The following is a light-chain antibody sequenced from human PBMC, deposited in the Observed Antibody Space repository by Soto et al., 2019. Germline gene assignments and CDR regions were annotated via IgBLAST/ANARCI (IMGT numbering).Light chain of an antibody. J-gene: IGKJ5*01. V-gene: IGKV2D-29*01. CDR1: QSLLRSDGKTY. CDR2: EVS. Sequence: EIVMTQSPLTLSVTPGQPASISCKSSQSLLRSDGKTYLFWYVQRPGQPPQLLINEVSNRFSGVPDRLSGSGSGTDFTLTISRVEAEDVGVYYCVRSLLLPITFGQGTRVEI. CDR3: VRSLLLPIT.